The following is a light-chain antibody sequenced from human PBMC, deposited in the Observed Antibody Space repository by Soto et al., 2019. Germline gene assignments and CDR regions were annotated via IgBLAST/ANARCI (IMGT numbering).Light chain of an antibody. V-gene: IGLV2-14*01. CDR1: RSDVGGYNY. J-gene: IGLJ1*01. Sequence: QSVLTQPASVSGSPGQSITISCTGTRSDVGGYNYVSWYQQHPGKAPKLMIYDVSNRPSGVSNRFSGSKSGNTASLTISGLQAEDEADYYCSSYTSSSTHYVFGPGTKLTVL. CDR2: DVS. CDR3: SSYTSSSTHYV.